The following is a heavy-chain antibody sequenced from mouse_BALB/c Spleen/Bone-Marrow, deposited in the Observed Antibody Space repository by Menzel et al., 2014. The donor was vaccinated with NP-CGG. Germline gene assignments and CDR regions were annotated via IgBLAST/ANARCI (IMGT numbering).Heavy chain of an antibody. CDR1: GFTFSDYY. CDR2: ISDDGGNT. CDR3: ARETGPRAMDY. J-gene: IGHJ4*01. Sequence: EVQGVGSGGGLVKPGGSLKLSCAASGFTFSDYYMFWVRQTPEKRLEWVATISDDGGNTYYRDSVKGRFTISRDNAKNKLNLQMSSLKSEDTATYHCARETGPRAMDYWGQGTSVTVSS. D-gene: IGHD4-1*01. V-gene: IGHV5-4*02.